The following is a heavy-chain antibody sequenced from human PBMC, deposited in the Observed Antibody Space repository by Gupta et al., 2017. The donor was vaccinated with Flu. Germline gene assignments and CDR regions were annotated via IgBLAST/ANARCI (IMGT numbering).Heavy chain of an antibody. CDR3: AKAVVVADDAFAF. CDR1: GFTFDDYA. D-gene: IGHD3-22*01. Sequence: EVQLVESGGGLVQPGRSLRLSCAASGFTFDDYAMHWVPQAPGKGLEWVSSISWNSGIIVYADSVKGRFTISRDNAENSVYLQMNSLRPEDTAVYYCAKAVVVADDAFAFWGQGTMVTVSS. J-gene: IGHJ3*01. V-gene: IGHV3-9*01. CDR2: ISWNSGII.